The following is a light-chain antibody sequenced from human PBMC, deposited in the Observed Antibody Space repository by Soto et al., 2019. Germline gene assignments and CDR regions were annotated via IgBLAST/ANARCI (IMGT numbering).Light chain of an antibody. J-gene: IGKJ1*01. CDR3: QQSYSTPRT. Sequence: DIQMTQSPSSLSASVGDRVTITCRASQSISSYVNWYQQKPGKAPKLLIYGASSLQSGVPSRFSGSGSGPDFTLTISSLQPEDFATYYCQQSYSTPRTFGQGTKVEIK. CDR2: GAS. V-gene: IGKV1-39*01. CDR1: QSISSY.